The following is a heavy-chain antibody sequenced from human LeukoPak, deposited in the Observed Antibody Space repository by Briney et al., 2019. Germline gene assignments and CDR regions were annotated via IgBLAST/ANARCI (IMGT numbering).Heavy chain of an antibody. D-gene: IGHD6-13*01. J-gene: IGHJ4*02. CDR1: GFTFSSYS. CDR2: ISSSSSYI. Sequence: GGSLRLSCAASGFTFSSYSMNWVRQAPGKGLEWVSSISSSSSYIYYADSVKGRFTISRDNAKNSLYLQMNSLRAEDTAVYYCARDLSSSWFFDYWGQGTLVTVSS. V-gene: IGHV3-21*01. CDR3: ARDLSSSWFFDY.